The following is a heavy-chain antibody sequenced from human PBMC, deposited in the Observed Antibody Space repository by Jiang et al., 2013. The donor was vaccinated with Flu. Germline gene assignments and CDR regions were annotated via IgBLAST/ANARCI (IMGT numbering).Heavy chain of an antibody. Sequence: KSRVTISVDTSKNQFSLKLSSVTAADTAVYYCARESDFWSGYYPNWFDPWGQGTLVTVSS. CDR3: ARESDFWSGYYPNWFDP. J-gene: IGHJ5*02. V-gene: IGHV4-59*01. D-gene: IGHD3-3*01.